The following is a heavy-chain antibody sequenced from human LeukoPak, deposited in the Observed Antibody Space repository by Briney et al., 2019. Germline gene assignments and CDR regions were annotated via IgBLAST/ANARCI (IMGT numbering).Heavy chain of an antibody. V-gene: IGHV4-39*07. J-gene: IGHJ3*02. CDR3: AREDYGDYPVVAFDI. D-gene: IGHD4-17*01. Sequence: PSETLSLTCTVSGGSISSSSYHWGWVRQPPGKGLEWIGEINHSGSTNYNPSLKSRVTISVDTSKNQFSLKLSSVTAADTAVYYCAREDYGDYPVVAFDIWGQGTMVTVSS. CDR2: INHSGST. CDR1: GGSISSSSYH.